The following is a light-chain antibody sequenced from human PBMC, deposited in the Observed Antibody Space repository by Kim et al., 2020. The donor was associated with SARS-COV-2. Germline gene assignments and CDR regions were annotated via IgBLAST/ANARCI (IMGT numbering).Light chain of an antibody. CDR2: EVS. CDR1: SSDVGGYNY. CDR3: SSYAGSNNLV. V-gene: IGLV2-8*01. J-gene: IGLJ3*02. Sequence: GQSVTSSCTGTSSDVGGYNYVSWYQQNPGKAPKLMIYEVSKRPSGVPDRFSGSKSGNTASLTVSGLQGEDEADYYCSSYAGSNNLVFGGGTQLTVL.